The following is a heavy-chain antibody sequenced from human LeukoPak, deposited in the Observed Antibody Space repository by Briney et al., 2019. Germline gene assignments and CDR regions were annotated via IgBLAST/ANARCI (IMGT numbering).Heavy chain of an antibody. CDR1: GYTFTSYD. J-gene: IGHJ4*02. D-gene: IGHD1-26*01. Sequence: ASVKVSCKASGYTFTSYDINWVRQATGQGLEGMGWMNPNSGNTGYAQKFQGRVTITRNTSISTAYMELSSLRSEDTAVYYCARGAVGATEFDYWGQGTLVTVSS. V-gene: IGHV1-8*03. CDR3: ARGAVGATEFDY. CDR2: MNPNSGNT.